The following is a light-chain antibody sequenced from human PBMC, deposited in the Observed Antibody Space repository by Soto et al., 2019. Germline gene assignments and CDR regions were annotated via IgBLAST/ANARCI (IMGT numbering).Light chain of an antibody. V-gene: IGLV1-40*01. CDR3: QSYDGRLSGWV. CDR2: GHS. CDR1: RSNIGAGYD. J-gene: IGLJ3*02. Sequence: QSVLTQPPSVSGAPGQRVTISCTGSRSNIGAGYDVHWFQQLPGTAPKLLIYGHSNRPSGVPDRFSGSKSGTSASLAITGLQAEDEADYYCQSYDGRLSGWVVGGGTKVTVL.